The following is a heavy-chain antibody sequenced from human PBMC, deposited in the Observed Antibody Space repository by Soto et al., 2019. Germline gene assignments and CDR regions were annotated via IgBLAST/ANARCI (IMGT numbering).Heavy chain of an antibody. J-gene: IGHJ4*02. Sequence: EVQLVESGGGLVQPGGSLRLSCAASGFTFSSYWMHWVRQAPGKGLVWVSRINSDGSSTSYADSVKGRFTISRDNAKNTLYQQMNSLRAEDTAVYYCARVRGGYGGNFPPEYYFDYWGQGTLVTVSS. CDR2: INSDGSST. CDR3: ARVRGGYGGNFPPEYYFDY. V-gene: IGHV3-74*01. D-gene: IGHD2-21*01. CDR1: GFTFSSYW.